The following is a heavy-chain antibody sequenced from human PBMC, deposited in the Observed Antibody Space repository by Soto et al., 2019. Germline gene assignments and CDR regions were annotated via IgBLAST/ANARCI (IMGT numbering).Heavy chain of an antibody. V-gene: IGHV4-30-2*01. CDR1: GGSISSGGYS. Sequence: PSETLSLTCAASGGSISSGGYSWSWIRQPPGKGLEWIGYIYHSGSTYYNPSLKSRVTISVDRSKNQFSLKLSSVTAADTAVYYCAQVADSSSQSRGDSWGQGTLVTVSS. CDR3: AQVADSSSQSRGDS. J-gene: IGHJ4*02. CDR2: IYHSGST. D-gene: IGHD6-13*01.